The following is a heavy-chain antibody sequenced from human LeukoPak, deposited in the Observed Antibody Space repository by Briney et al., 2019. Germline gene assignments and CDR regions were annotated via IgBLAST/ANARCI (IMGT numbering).Heavy chain of an antibody. V-gene: IGHV1-18*01. CDR2: ISAYNGNT. D-gene: IGHD6-13*01. CDR3: ASDGPGIAAAGTFDY. CDR1: GYTFTSYG. J-gene: IGHJ4*02. Sequence: ASVKVSCKASGYTFTSYGISWVRQAPGQGLEWMGWISAYNGNTNYAQKLQGRVTMTTDTSTSTAYMELRSLRSDDTAVYYCASDGPGIAAAGTFDYWGQGTLVTVSS.